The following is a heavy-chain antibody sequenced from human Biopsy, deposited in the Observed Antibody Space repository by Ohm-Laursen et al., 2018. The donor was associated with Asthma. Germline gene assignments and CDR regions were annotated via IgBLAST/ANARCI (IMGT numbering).Heavy chain of an antibody. CDR2: IMTVFGTT. CDR1: GYTFINYA. CDR3: ARCQVGYSSGWSLLLKKIYYSGMDV. Sequence: SSVKVSCKASGYTFINYAIHWVRQAPGQRLEWLGGIMTVFGTTNYAQRFQGRVTITADESTSTAYMEVTSLRSEDTAIYYCARCQVGYSSGWSLLLKKIYYSGMDVWGQGTAVTVSS. V-gene: IGHV1-69*01. D-gene: IGHD6-19*01. J-gene: IGHJ6*02.